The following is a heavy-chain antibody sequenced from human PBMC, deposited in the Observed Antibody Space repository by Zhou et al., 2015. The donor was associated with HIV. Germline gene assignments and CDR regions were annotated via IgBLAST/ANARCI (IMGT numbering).Heavy chain of an antibody. CDR2: ITPTFGGA. D-gene: IGHD2-2*01. J-gene: IGHJ4*02. CDR3: TRGGFRGHGYAYY. CDR1: GVTFTNYA. Sequence: QVQLVQSGAEVKRPGSSVKVSCQASGVTFTNYAISWVRQAPGQGLEWMGGITPTFGGADYAQKLHGRVTMTADESTNTAYMELSNLKSEDTAVYYCTRGGFRGHGYAYYWGQGTLVTVSS. V-gene: IGHV1-69*01.